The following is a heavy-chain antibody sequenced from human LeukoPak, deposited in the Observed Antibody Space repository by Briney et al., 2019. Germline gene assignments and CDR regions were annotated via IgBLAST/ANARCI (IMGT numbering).Heavy chain of an antibody. CDR2: IYYSGST. J-gene: IGHJ4*02. Sequence: PSETLSLTCTVSGGSISSSSYYWGWIRQPPGKGLEWIGSIYYSGSTYYNPSLKSRVTISVDTSKNQFSLKLSSVTDADTAVYYCARAGYSSGWYYFDYWGQGTLVTVSS. D-gene: IGHD6-19*01. V-gene: IGHV4-39*01. CDR1: GGSISSSSYY. CDR3: ARAGYSSGWYYFDY.